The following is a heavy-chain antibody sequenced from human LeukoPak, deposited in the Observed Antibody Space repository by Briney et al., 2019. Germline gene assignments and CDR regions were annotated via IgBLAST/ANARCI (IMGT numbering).Heavy chain of an antibody. J-gene: IGHJ3*01. D-gene: IGHD6-19*01. Sequence: VGSLRLSCAAPRVTFTSYAMSGVRQAPAKGLEWGAGSSVIGESTDYADSVKGVVTISRENSKSTMYLQMNSLRAEDTAVYSCERDWKYCSGRTCVNAFDFWGQGTMVTVSS. V-gene: IGHV3-23*01. CDR2: SSVIGEST. CDR3: ERDWKYCSGRTCVNAFDF. CDR1: RVTFTSYA.